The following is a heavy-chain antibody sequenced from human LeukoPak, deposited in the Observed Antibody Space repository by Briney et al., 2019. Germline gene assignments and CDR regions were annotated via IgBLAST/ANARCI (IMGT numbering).Heavy chain of an antibody. Sequence: PGRSLRLSCAASGFTFSSYAMHWVRQAPGKGLEWVAMISFDGSNKKYADYVKGRFTISRDNSKNTLYLQMNSLRAEETAMYYCAKEGGSGGYYPPDAFDVWGQGTMVTVSS. V-gene: IGHV3-30*04. D-gene: IGHD1-26*01. CDR2: ISFDGSNK. J-gene: IGHJ3*01. CDR1: GFTFSSYA. CDR3: AKEGGSGGYYPPDAFDV.